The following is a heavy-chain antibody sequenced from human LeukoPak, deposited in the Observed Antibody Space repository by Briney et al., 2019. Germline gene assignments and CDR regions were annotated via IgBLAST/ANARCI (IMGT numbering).Heavy chain of an antibody. V-gene: IGHV3-7*01. CDR2: IKQDGSDK. CDR1: GFTFSNYW. Sequence: GGSLRLSCAASGFTFSNYWMSWVRQAPGKGLEWVAQIKQDGSDKYYVDSVEGRFNISRDNAKNSLYLQMNSLRAEDTAVYYCAREGYCSSSNCFYGMDVWGQGTTVTVSS. J-gene: IGHJ6*02. D-gene: IGHD2-2*01. CDR3: AREGYCSSSNCFYGMDV.